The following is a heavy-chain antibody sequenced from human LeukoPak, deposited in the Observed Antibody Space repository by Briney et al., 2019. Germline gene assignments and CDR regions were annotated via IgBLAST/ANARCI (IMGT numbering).Heavy chain of an antibody. CDR2: IYSGGST. CDR3: ARDRGHGKFYFDY. J-gene: IGHJ4*02. D-gene: IGHD1-14*01. V-gene: IGHV3-66*01. Sequence: GGSLRLSCTVSGFTVSSNDMSWVRQGPGKGLERVSVIYSGGSTYYADSVKGRFTISRDNSKNTLYLQMNSLRAEDTAVYYCARDRGHGKFYFDYWGQGTLVTVSS. CDR1: GFTVSSND.